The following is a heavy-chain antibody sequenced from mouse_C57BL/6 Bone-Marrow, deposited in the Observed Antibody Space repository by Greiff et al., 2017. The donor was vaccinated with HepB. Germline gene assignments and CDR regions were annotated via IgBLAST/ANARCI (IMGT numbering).Heavy chain of an antibody. CDR2: ISSGSSTI. J-gene: IGHJ2*01. V-gene: IGHV5-17*01. D-gene: IGHD1-1*01. CDR1: GFTFSGYG. CDR3: ARLLHFDD. Sequence: EVLLVESGAGLVKPGGSLKLSCAASGFTFSGYGMHWVRQAPEKGLEWVAYISSGSSTIYYADTVKGRFTITRDNAKNTLFLQVTSLRSEDTAMYYCARLLHFDDWGQGTTLTVSS.